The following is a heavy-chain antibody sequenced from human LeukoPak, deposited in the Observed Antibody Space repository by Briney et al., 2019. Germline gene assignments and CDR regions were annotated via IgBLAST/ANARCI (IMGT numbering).Heavy chain of an antibody. Sequence: ASVKVSCKASGYTFTGYYMHWVRQAPGQGLEWMGWINPNSGGTNYAQKFQGRVTMTRDTSISTAYMELSRLRSDDTAVYYCARVNSDFIVVMIAEGAFDIWGQGTMVTVSS. CDR3: ARVNSDFIVVMIAEGAFDI. D-gene: IGHD2-21*01. J-gene: IGHJ3*02. CDR2: INPNSGGT. CDR1: GYTFTGYY. V-gene: IGHV1-2*02.